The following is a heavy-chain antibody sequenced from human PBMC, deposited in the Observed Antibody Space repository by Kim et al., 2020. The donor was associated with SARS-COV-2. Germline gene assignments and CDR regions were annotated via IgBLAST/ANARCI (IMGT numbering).Heavy chain of an antibody. CDR3: ARSDIYSGTYYFDY. Sequence: QKFQGRVTITADESTGTAYMELSSLRSEDTAVYYCARSDIYSGTYYFDYWGQGTLVTVSS. J-gene: IGHJ4*02. D-gene: IGHD5-12*01. V-gene: IGHV1-69*01.